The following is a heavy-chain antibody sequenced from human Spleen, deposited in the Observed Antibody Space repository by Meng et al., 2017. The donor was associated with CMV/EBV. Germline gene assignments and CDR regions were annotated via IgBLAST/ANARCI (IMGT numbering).Heavy chain of an antibody. Sequence: SETLSLTCTVSGGSISSSSYYWAWIRQPPGKGLEWIGSIYYSGSTYYNPSLKSQVTISVDTSKNQFSLKLSSVTAADTAVYYCAREGGQYSGSSYYGMDVWGQGTTVTVSS. CDR3: AREGGQYSGSSYYGMDV. CDR2: IYYSGST. V-gene: IGHV4-39*07. J-gene: IGHJ6*02. CDR1: GGSISSSSYY. D-gene: IGHD1-26*01.